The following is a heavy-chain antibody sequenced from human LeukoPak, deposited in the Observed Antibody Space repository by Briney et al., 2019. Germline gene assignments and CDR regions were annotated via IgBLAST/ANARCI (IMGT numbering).Heavy chain of an antibody. Sequence: HSGGSLRLSCAASGFTFDDYAMHWVRQAPGKGLEWVSGISWNSGSIGYADSVKGRFTISRDNAKNSLYLQMNSLRAEDTALYYCAKDADRYYYDSSGYNPVYWGQGTLVTVSS. CDR2: ISWNSGSI. D-gene: IGHD3-22*01. CDR1: GFTFDDYA. J-gene: IGHJ4*02. V-gene: IGHV3-9*01. CDR3: AKDADRYYYDSSGYNPVY.